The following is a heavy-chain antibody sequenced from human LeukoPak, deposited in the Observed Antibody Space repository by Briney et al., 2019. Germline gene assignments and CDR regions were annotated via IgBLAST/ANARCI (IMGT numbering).Heavy chain of an antibody. D-gene: IGHD2-8*01. J-gene: IGHJ4*02. CDR1: GGSFSGYY. CDR2: INHSGST. Sequence: SETLSLTCAVYGGSFSGYYWSWIRQPPGKGLEWIGEINHSGSTNYNPSLKSRVTISVDTSKNQFSLKLSSVTAADTAVYYCARVSGYCRYCTNGVLDYWGQGTLVTVSS. CDR3: ARVSGYCRYCTNGVLDY. V-gene: IGHV4-34*01.